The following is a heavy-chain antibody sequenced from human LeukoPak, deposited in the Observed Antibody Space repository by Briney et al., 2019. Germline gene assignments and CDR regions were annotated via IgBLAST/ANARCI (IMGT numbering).Heavy chain of an antibody. V-gene: IGHV4-38-2*01. D-gene: IGHD2-21*02. CDR3: AREIVVVTAVDY. CDR1: GFTVSSNY. Sequence: PGGSLRLSCAASGFTVSSNYMSWVRQAPGKGLEWIGSIYHSGSTYYNPSLKSRVTISVDTSKNQFSLKLSSVTAADTAVYYCAREIVVVTAVDYWGQGTLVTVSS. J-gene: IGHJ4*02. CDR2: IYHSGST.